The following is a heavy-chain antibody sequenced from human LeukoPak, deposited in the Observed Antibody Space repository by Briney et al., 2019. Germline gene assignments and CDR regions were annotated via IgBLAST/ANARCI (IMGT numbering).Heavy chain of an antibody. CDR3: TREAVTANGYFDY. D-gene: IGHD2-21*02. V-gene: IGHV3-15*01. CDR1: GFTFSNAW. J-gene: IGHJ4*02. Sequence: GGSLRLSCAASGFTFSNAWMTWVRQAPGKGLEWVGRIKSKTDGGTTDYAAPVKGRFTISRDDSKNTLYLQINSLKTEDTAVYYCTREAVTANGYFDYWGEGTLVTVS. CDR2: IKSKTDGGTT.